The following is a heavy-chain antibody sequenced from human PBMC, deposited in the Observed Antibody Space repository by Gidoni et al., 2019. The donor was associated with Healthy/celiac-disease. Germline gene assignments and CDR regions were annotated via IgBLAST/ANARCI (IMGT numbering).Heavy chain of an antibody. J-gene: IGHJ4*02. CDR1: GFTFSSYA. Sequence: EVQLLESGGGLVQPGGSRRLSCAASGFTFSSYAMSWVRQAPGKGLEWVSAISGSGGSTYYADSVKGRFTISRDNSKNTLYLQMNSLRAEDTAVYYCAKSRTAYYYDSSGYFDYWGQGTLVTVSS. CDR2: ISGSGGST. D-gene: IGHD3-22*01. V-gene: IGHV3-23*01. CDR3: AKSRTAYYYDSSGYFDY.